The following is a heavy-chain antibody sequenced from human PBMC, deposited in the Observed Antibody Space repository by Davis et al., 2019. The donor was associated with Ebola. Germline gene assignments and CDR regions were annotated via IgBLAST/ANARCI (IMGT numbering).Heavy chain of an antibody. CDR2: INPSGGST. CDR3: ARDLTSYSSSSHY. J-gene: IGHJ4*02. CDR1: GYTFTSYY. D-gene: IGHD6-6*01. V-gene: IGHV1-46*01. Sequence: ASVTVSCKASGYTFTSYYMHWVRQAPGQGLEWMGIINPSGGSTSYAQKFQGRVTMTTDTSTSTAYMELRSLRSDDTAVYYCARDLTSYSSSSHYWGQGTLVTVSS.